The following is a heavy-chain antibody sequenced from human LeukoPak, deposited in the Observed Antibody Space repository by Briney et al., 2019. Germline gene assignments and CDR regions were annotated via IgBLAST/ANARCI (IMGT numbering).Heavy chain of an antibody. D-gene: IGHD1-26*01. J-gene: IGHJ3*02. CDR2: ISYDGSNK. V-gene: IGHV3-30-3*01. Sequence: GGSLRLSCAVSGFIFDDYAMHWVRQAPGKGLEWVAVISYDGSNKYYADSVKGRFTISRDNSKNTLYLQMNSLRAEDTAVYYCARARGWWELPDAFDIWGQGTMVTVSS. CDR3: ARARGWWELPDAFDI. CDR1: GFIFDDYA.